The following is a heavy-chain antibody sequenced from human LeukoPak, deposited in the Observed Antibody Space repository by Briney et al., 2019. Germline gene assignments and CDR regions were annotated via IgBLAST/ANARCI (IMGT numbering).Heavy chain of an antibody. Sequence: GGSLRLSCATSGLTFRTTWMHWVRQAPGKGLMWVSRMNGEGTTIDYADSVKGRFTVSRDYAKNTLFLQMNNLRTEDTALYFCATARNFRFEYWSQGSLVIVSA. J-gene: IGHJ4*02. CDR2: MNGEGTTI. D-gene: IGHD1-7*01. V-gene: IGHV3-74*01. CDR1: GLTFRTTW. CDR3: ATARNFRFEY.